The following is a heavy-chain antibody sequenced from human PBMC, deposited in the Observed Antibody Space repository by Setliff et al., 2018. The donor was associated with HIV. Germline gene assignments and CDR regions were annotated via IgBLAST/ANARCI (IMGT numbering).Heavy chain of an antibody. J-gene: IGHJ4*02. V-gene: IGHV4-39*02. CDR2: IHYSRGS. CDR3: ARRYHDASGFYIS. Sequence: SETLSLTCSVSGASISGPIGITYYWDWLRQPPGKGLEWIGNIHYSRGSSYNASLKSRVTISLDTSKNHFSLKLSSVAAADTAVYYCARRYHDASGFYISWGQGVLVTVSS. CDR1: GASISGPIGITYY. D-gene: IGHD3-22*01.